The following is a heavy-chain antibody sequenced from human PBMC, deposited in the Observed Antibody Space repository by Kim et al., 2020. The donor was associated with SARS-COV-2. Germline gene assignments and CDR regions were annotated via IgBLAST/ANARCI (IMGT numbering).Heavy chain of an antibody. CDR1: GFTFSRYG. J-gene: IGHJ4*02. CDR2: IGVDGSDK. V-gene: IGHV3-30*18. D-gene: IGHD1-1*01. CDR3: ANWNDDY. Sequence: GGSLRLSCAASGFTFSRYGMHWVRQAPGKGLEWMAVIGVDGSDKYYADSVKGRFTISRDNSKSTLYLQMNSLRLEDTAVYYCANWNDDYWGQGTLVTVSS.